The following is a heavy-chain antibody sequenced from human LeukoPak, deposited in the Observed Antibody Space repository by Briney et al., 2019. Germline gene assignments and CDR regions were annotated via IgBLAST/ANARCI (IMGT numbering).Heavy chain of an antibody. CDR1: GFTFSGSA. V-gene: IGHV3-73*01. CDR3: TRLNWFDP. Sequence: GGSLRLSCAASGFTFSGSAMHWVRQASGKGLEWVGRIRSKANSYATAYAASVKGRFTISRDDSKNTAYLRMNSLKTEDTAVYYCTRLNWFDPWGQGTLVTVSS. CDR2: IRSKANSYAT. J-gene: IGHJ5*02.